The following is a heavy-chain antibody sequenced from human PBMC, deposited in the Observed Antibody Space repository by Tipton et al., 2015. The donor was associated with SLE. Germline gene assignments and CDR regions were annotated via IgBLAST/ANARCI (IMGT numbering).Heavy chain of an antibody. CDR2: IYYSGST. CDR3: ARDPSYSSSWYYAFDI. J-gene: IGHJ3*02. CDR1: GGSFSGYY. D-gene: IGHD6-13*01. V-gene: IGHV4-31*11. Sequence: TLSLTCAVYGGSFSGYYWSWIRQHPGKGLEWIGYIYYSGSTYYNPSLKSRVTISVDTSKNQFSLKLSSVTAADTAVYYCARDPSYSSSWYYAFDIWGQGTMVTVSS.